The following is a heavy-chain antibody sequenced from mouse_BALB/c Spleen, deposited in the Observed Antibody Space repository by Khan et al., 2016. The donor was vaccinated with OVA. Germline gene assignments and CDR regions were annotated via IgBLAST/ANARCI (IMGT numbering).Heavy chain of an antibody. J-gene: IGHJ2*01. CDR1: GFSLTSYG. Sequence: QVQLKESGPGLVAPSQSLSITCTVSGFSLTSYGVHWVRQPPGKGLEWLAVIWAGGSTNYNSAPMSSLSISKDNSKSQVFLKMNRLQAEDTAVYYCARLEDIWGQGTTLTVSS. CDR2: IWAGGST. V-gene: IGHV2-9*02. D-gene: IGHD1-3*01. CDR3: ARLEDI.